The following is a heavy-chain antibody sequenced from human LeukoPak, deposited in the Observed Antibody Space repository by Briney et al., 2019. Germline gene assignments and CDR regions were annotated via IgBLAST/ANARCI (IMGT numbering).Heavy chain of an antibody. Sequence: GGSLRLSCAASEFTFSHYGMHWVRQAPGKGLEWVALISYHGSDKYYTDSVKGRFTVSRDNSKNTLYLQMDSLRPEDTAVYYCAKVSSDFWGSYTFDHWGQGTPVTVSS. D-gene: IGHD3-3*01. V-gene: IGHV3-30*18. CDR3: AKVSSDFWGSYTFDH. CDR1: EFTFSHYG. CDR2: ISYHGSDK. J-gene: IGHJ4*02.